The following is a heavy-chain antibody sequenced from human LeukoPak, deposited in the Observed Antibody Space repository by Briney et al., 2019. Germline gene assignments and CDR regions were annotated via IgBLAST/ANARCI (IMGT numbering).Heavy chain of an antibody. V-gene: IGHV3-11*01. J-gene: IGHJ4*02. Sequence: GGSLRLSCAASGFTFSDYYMSWIRQAPGKGLEWVSYISSSGSTIYYAGSVKGRFTISRDNAKNSLYLQMNSLRAEDTAVYYCARTVVVVAAVDYWGQGTLVTVSS. D-gene: IGHD2-15*01. CDR2: ISSSGSTI. CDR3: ARTVVVVAAVDY. CDR1: GFTFSDYY.